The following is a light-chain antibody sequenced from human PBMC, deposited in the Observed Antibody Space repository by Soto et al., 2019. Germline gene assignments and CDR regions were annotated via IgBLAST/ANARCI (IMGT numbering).Light chain of an antibody. CDR1: QSVSTN. J-gene: IGKJ5*01. CDR2: GAS. V-gene: IGKV3-15*01. CDR3: HQYNNWRT. Sequence: IVMRQSPATQSVSTGARAALSCRASQSVSTNLAWYQQRPGQAPRLLIYGASARATGIPARFGGSGAGTEFTLTISSLQSEDFAVYYCHQYNNWRTFGQGTRLEIK.